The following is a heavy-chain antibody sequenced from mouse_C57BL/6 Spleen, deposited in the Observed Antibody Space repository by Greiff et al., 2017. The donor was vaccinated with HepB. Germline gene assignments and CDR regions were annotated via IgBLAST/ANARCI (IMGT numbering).Heavy chain of an antibody. D-gene: IGHD2-2*01. CDR1: GYTFTSYW. CDR3: ARERLRRDFDY. CDR2: IHPSDSDT. V-gene: IGHV1-74*01. J-gene: IGHJ2*01. Sequence: QVQLKESGAELVKPGASVKVSCKASGYTFTSYWMHWVKQRPGQGLEWIGRIHPSDSDTNYNQKFKGKATLTVDKSSSTAYMQRSSLTSEDSAVYYCARERLRRDFDYWGQGTTLTVSS.